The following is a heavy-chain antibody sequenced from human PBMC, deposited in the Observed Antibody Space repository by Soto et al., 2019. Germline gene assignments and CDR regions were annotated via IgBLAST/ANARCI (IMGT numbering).Heavy chain of an antibody. V-gene: IGHV4-31*03. CDR3: ARDGQYYSEQKDAFDI. D-gene: IGHD3-22*01. J-gene: IGHJ3*02. CDR2: IYNSGST. Sequence: QVQLQESGPGLVKPSQTLSLTCTVSGGSISSGGYFWNWIRQHPGKVLEWIGYIYNSGSTYYNPSLKSRVTISIDTSKNPFSLKLTSLTAAATAVYYWARDGQYYSEQKDAFDIWGQGTMVTVSS. CDR1: GGSISSGGYF.